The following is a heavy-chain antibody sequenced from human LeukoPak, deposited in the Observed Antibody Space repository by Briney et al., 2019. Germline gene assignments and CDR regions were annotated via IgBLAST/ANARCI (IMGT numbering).Heavy chain of an antibody. V-gene: IGHV1-69*05. CDR1: GGTFSSYA. CDR3: ARAATQYCTSTSCYLNY. J-gene: IGHJ4*02. D-gene: IGHD2-2*01. CDR2: IIPIFGTA. Sequence: SVKVSCKASGGTFSSYAISWVRQAHGQGLEWMGGIIPIFGTANYAQKFQGRVTVTTDESTSTAYMELSSLRSEDTAVYYCARAATQYCTSTSCYLNYWGQGTLVTVSS.